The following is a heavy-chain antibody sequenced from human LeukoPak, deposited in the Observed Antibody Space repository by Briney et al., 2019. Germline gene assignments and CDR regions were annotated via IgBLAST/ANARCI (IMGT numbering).Heavy chain of an antibody. Sequence: SETLSLTCAVSGYSISSGYYWGWIRQPPGKGLEWIGSIYNSGSTYYNPSLKSRVTISVDTSKNQFSLKLSSMTAADTAVYYCARLPFQGGSYGYYYYYMDVWGKGTTVTVSS. D-gene: IGHD1-26*01. CDR2: IYNSGST. CDR3: ARLPFQGGSYGYYYYYMDV. CDR1: GYSISSGYY. J-gene: IGHJ6*03. V-gene: IGHV4-38-2*01.